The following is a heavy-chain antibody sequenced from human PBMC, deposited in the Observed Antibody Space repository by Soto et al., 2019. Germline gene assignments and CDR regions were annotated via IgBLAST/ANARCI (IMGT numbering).Heavy chain of an antibody. CDR3: ARDHQDIVVVPAAPYYYYGMDV. D-gene: IGHD2-2*01. CDR2: IIPILGIA. V-gene: IGHV1-69*08. Sequence: QVQLVQSGAEVKKPGSSVKVSCKASGGTFSSYTISWVRQAPGQGLEWMGRIIPILGIANYAQKFQGRVKITADKSTSTAYMELSSLRSEDTAVYYCARDHQDIVVVPAAPYYYYGMDVWGQGTTVTVSS. CDR1: GGTFSSYT. J-gene: IGHJ6*02.